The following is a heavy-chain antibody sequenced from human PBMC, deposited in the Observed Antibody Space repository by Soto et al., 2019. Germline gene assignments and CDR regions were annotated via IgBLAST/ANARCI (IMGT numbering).Heavy chain of an antibody. CDR3: ARVLRGYRNAIALNWFDP. J-gene: IGHJ5*02. CDR2: IYYSGST. D-gene: IGHD5-18*01. V-gene: IGHV4-31*03. Sequence: TLSLTCTVSGGSISSGGYYWSWIRQHPGKGLEWIGYIYYSGSTYYNPSLKSRVTISVDTSKNQFSLKLSSVTAADTAVYYCARVLRGYRNAIALNWFDPWGQGTLVTVAS. CDR1: GGSISSGGYY.